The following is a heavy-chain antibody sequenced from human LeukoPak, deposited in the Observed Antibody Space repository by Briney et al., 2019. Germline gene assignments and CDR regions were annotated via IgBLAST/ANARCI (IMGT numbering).Heavy chain of an antibody. Sequence: GGSLRLSCAASGFTFSSYSMNWVRQAPGKGLEWVSYISSSSSTIYYADSVQGRFTISRDNAKNSLYLQMNSLRAEDTAVYYCARAISTAKLTIAVAVSDYWGQGTLVTVSS. V-gene: IGHV3-48*01. CDR3: ARAISTAKLTIAVAVSDY. CDR2: ISSSSSTI. D-gene: IGHD6-19*01. J-gene: IGHJ4*02. CDR1: GFTFSSYS.